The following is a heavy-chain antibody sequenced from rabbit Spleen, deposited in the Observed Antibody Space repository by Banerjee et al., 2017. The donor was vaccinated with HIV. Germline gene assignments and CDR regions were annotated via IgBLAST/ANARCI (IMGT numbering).Heavy chain of an antibody. V-gene: IGHV1S45*01. Sequence: QEQLVESGGGLVKPGASLTVTCTASGFSFSSSYYMCWVRQAPGKRPEWIACIYAGSSGSTYYASWAKGRFTISKTSSTTVTLQMTSLTAADTATYFCARYVGSSDSLVLWGPGTLVTVS. CDR2: IYAGSSGST. D-gene: IGHD8-1*01. CDR1: GFSFSSSYY. J-gene: IGHJ4*01. CDR3: ARYVGSSDSLVL.